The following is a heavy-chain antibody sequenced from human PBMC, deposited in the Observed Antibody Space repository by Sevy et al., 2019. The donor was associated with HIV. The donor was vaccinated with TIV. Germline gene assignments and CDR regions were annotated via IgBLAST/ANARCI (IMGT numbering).Heavy chain of an antibody. D-gene: IGHD2-2*01. J-gene: IGHJ5*02. CDR2: ISSSSSYI. CDR1: GFTFSSYC. V-gene: IGHV3-21*01. CDR3: ARGRIVVVPTALTWFDP. Sequence: GGSLRLSCAASGFTFSSYCMNWVRQAPGKGLEWVSSISSSSSYIYYAYSVKGRFTISRDNAKNSLYLQMNSLRAEDTAVYYCARGRIVVVPTALTWFDPWGQGTLVTVSS.